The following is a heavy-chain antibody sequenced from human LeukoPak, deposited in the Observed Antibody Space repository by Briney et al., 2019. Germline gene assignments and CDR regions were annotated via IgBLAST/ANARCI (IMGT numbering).Heavy chain of an antibody. D-gene: IGHD3-9*01. V-gene: IGHV3-21*01. J-gene: IGHJ3*02. CDR3: AGPNYDILTGYDDAFDI. Sequence: PGGSLRLSCAASGFTFSSYSMNWVRQAPGKGLEWVSSISSSSSYIYYADSVKGRFTISRDNAKNSLYLQMNSLRAEDTAVYYCAGPNYDILTGYDDAFDIWGQGTMVTVSS. CDR2: ISSSSSYI. CDR1: GFTFSSYS.